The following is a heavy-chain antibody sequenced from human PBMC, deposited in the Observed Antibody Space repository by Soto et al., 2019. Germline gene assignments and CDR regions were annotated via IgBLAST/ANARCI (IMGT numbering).Heavy chain of an antibody. CDR1: GFTFSSYW. V-gene: IGHV3-74*01. D-gene: IGHD6-19*01. CDR3: ARDPPPIAVAGHFDY. Sequence: GGSLRLSCAASGFTFSSYWMHWVRQAPGKGLVWVSRINSDGSSTSYADSVKGRFTISRDNAKNTLYLQMNSLRAEDTAVYYCARDPPPIAVAGHFDYWGQGTLVTVSS. J-gene: IGHJ4*02. CDR2: INSDGSST.